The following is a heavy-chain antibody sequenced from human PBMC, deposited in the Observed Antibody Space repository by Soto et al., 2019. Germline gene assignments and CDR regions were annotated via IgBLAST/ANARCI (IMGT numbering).Heavy chain of an antibody. J-gene: IGHJ4*02. CDR2: ISPTGGST. Sequence: EVQLLESGGNLVQPGGSLRLSCAGSGFPFSTYAVSWVRQTPGKGLEWVSAISPTGGSTYYAASVRGRFTISRDNSKNTVFLQMSGLRAEDTAIYYCAKAKRGILPTTTGGLDYWCQGTVLSVSS. V-gene: IGHV3-23*01. D-gene: IGHD4-4*01. CDR3: AKAKRGILPTTTGGLDY. CDR1: GFPFSTYA.